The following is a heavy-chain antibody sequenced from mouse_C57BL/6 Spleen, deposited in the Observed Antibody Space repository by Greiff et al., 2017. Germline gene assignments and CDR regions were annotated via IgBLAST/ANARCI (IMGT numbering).Heavy chain of an antibody. CDR1: GFNIKDYY. D-gene: IGHD2-2*01. Sequence: VHVKQPGAELVKPGASVKLSCTASGFNIKDYYMHWVKQRTEQGLEWIGRIDPEDGETTYAPKTQGKATITADKSSKAAYRQLSSLTSEDTADYYCARDYGYDDYWDQGTTLTVSS. V-gene: IGHV14-2*01. CDR2: IDPEDGET. J-gene: IGHJ2*01. CDR3: ARDYGYDDY.